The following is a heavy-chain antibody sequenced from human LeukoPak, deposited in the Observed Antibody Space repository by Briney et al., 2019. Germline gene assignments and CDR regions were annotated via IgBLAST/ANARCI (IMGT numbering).Heavy chain of an antibody. J-gene: IGHJ4*02. Sequence: SETLSLTCTVSGGSINNGGYYWSWIRRHPGKGLEWIGYIYYSGSSYYNPSLRSRVTISVGTSKNHFSLKLSSVTAADTAVYYCARNRDGYNSFDYWGQGTLVTVSS. CDR1: GGSINNGGYY. V-gene: IGHV4-31*03. CDR3: ARNRDGYNSFDY. CDR2: IYYSGSS. D-gene: IGHD5-24*01.